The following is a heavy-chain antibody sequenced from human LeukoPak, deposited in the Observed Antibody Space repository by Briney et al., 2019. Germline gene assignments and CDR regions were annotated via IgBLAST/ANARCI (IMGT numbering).Heavy chain of an antibody. CDR2: IYTSGST. CDR3: ARGGYSGPGGYYYGMDV. J-gene: IGHJ6*02. V-gene: IGHV4-4*07. Sequence: SETLSLTCTVSGGSISSYYWSWIRQPAGKGLEWIGRIYTSGSTNCNPSLKSRVTMSVDTSKNQFSLKLSSVTAADTAVYYCARGGYSGPGGYYYGMDVWGQGTTVTVSS. CDR1: GGSISSYY. D-gene: IGHD5-12*01.